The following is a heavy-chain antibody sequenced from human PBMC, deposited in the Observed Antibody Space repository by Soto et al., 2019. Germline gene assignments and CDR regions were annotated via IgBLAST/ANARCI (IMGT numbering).Heavy chain of an antibody. Sequence: GGSLRLSCAASGFTVSTKYMSWVRQAPGKGLEWVSVIYSGGSTFYADSVRGRFTISRDNSKNTVNLQMNSLRAEDTAVYYCARGPWAEDYWGQGTLVTVSS. J-gene: IGHJ4*02. V-gene: IGHV3-66*01. CDR1: GFTVSTKY. CDR2: IYSGGST. CDR3: ARGPWAEDY. D-gene: IGHD3-16*01.